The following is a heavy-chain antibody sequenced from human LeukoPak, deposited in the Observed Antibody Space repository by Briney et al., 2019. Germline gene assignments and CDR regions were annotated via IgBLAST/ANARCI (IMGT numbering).Heavy chain of an antibody. CDR1: GFTFSSYG. V-gene: IGHV3-30*02. CDR2: IRYDGSNK. D-gene: IGHD3/OR15-3a*01. Sequence: GGSLRLSCAASGFTFSSYGMHWVRQAPGKGLEWVAFIRYDGSNKYYADSVKGRFTISRDNSKNTLYLQMNSLRAEDTAMYYCAKDWTQVGPVYYMDVWGKGTTVTVSS. J-gene: IGHJ6*03. CDR3: AKDWTQVGPVYYMDV.